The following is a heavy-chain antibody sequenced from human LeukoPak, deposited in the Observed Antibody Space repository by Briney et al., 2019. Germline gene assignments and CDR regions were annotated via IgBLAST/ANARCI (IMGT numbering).Heavy chain of an antibody. V-gene: IGHV3-9*01. J-gene: IGHJ3*02. Sequence: PGRSLRLSCAASGFTFDDYAMHWVRQAPGKGLEWVSGISWNSGSIGYADSVKGRFTISRDNAKNSLYLQMNSLRAEDTALYYCARTPPGDTAMVTDGAFDIWGQGTMVTVSS. CDR2: ISWNSGSI. CDR3: ARTPPGDTAMVTDGAFDI. D-gene: IGHD5-18*01. CDR1: GFTFDDYA.